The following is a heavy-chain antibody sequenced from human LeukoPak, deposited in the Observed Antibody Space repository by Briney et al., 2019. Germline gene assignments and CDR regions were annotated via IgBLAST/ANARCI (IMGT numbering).Heavy chain of an antibody. CDR3: ARHGDLRAGSGYFFWSAFDI. J-gene: IGHJ3*02. CDR2: IYHSGST. CDR1: GGSIGSYY. V-gene: IGHV4-59*08. D-gene: IGHD3-22*01. Sequence: SETPSLTCTVSGGSIGSYYWSWIRQPPGKGLEWIGQIYHSGSTDYTPSLKSRVTISVDTSKNQFSLKLSSATAADTAVYYCARHGDLRAGSGYFFWSAFDIWGQGTLVTVSS.